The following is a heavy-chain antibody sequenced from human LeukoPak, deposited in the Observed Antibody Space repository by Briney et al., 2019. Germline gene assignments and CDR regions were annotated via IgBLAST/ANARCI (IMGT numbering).Heavy chain of an antibody. D-gene: IGHD6-19*01. Sequence: GGSLRLSCAASGFTFDDYAMHWVRHAPGKGLEWVSGISWNSGSIGYADSVKGRFTISRDNAKNSLYLQMNSLRAEDTALYYCAKDRSPGQWLVFDCWGQGTLVTVSS. CDR2: ISWNSGSI. CDR1: GFTFDDYA. CDR3: AKDRSPGQWLVFDC. J-gene: IGHJ4*02. V-gene: IGHV3-9*01.